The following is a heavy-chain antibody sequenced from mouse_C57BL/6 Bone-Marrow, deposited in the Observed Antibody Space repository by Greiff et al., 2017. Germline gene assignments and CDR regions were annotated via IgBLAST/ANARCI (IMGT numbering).Heavy chain of an antibody. J-gene: IGHJ4*01. D-gene: IGHD1-1*02. CDR3: ATRYGKCYAMDY. Sequence: VKLMESGPGLVAPSQSLSITCTVSGFSLTSYGVDWVRQSPGKGLEWLGVIWGVGSTNYNSALNSRLSLSKDNSKSQVFLKMNSLQTDDTAMYYCATRYGKCYAMDYWGQGTSVTVSS. CDR1: GFSLTSYG. CDR2: IWGVGST. V-gene: IGHV2-6*01.